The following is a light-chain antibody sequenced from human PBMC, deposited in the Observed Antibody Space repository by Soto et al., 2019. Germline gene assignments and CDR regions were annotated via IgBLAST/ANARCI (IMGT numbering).Light chain of an antibody. CDR2: KAS. Sequence: DIQMTQSPSTLSGSVGVRITITSRASQTISSWLGWYQQKPGKAPKLLIYKASTLKSGVPSRFSGSGSGTEFTLTISSLQPDDFATYYCQHYNSYSEAFGKGTKVDIK. J-gene: IGKJ1*01. V-gene: IGKV1-5*03. CDR1: QTISSW. CDR3: QHYNSYSEA.